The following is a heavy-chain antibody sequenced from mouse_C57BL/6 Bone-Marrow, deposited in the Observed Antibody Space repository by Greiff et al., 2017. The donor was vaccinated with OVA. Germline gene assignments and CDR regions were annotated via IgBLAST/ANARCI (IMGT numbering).Heavy chain of an antibody. CDR1: GYTFTDHT. Sequence: VQLQQSDAELVKPGASVKISCKVSGYTFTDHTIHWMKQRPEQGLEWIGYIYPRDGSTKYNEKFKSKATLTVDTSSSTAYMQLSSLTSEDSAVYYCAREVDSSFAYWGQGTLVTVSA. CDR3: AREVDSSFAY. CDR2: IYPRDGST. J-gene: IGHJ3*01. D-gene: IGHD3-2*02. V-gene: IGHV1-78*01.